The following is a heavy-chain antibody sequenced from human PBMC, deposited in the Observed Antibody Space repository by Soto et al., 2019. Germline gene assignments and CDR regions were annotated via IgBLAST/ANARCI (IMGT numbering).Heavy chain of an antibody. J-gene: IGHJ4*02. CDR3: AKDKPGTTSFDY. D-gene: IGHD1-1*01. V-gene: IGHV3-23*01. CDR2: ISDRGDTT. Sequence: GSLRLSGAASVFTIRSYAMSWVRQAPGKGLEWVSAISDRGDTTHYADSVKGRFTISRDTSKNTLYLQMNTLRAEDTAVYYCAKDKPGTTSFDYWGRGTPVAVSS. CDR1: VFTIRSYA.